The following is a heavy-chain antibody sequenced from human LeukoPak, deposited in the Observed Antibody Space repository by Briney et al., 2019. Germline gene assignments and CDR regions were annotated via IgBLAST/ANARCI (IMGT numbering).Heavy chain of an antibody. J-gene: IGHJ3*02. CDR3: ARDPQIHYYDSSVYFAFDI. CDR1: GYTFTSYG. CDR2: ISAYNGNT. Sequence: ASVKLSCKASGYTFTSYGISWVRQAPGQGLEWMGWISAYNGNTNYAQKIQGRVTMTTDTSTSTAYMELRSLRSDDTAVYYCARDPQIHYYDSSVYFAFDIWGQGTMVTVSS. V-gene: IGHV1-18*01. D-gene: IGHD3-22*01.